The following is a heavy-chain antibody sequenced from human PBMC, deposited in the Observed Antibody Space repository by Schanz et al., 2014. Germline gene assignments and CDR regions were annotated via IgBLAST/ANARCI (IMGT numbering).Heavy chain of an antibody. CDR1: AFIFRSYS. J-gene: IGHJ4*02. CDR2: ISRSSSTI. V-gene: IGHV3-48*01. D-gene: IGHD3-10*01. Sequence: EVQLVESGGGLVQPGGSLRLSCAASAFIFRSYSMHWVRQAPGKGLEWVSYISRSSSTIYYADSVRGRFTISRDNAKNSLYLQMNSLRAEDTAVYYCARGGRDGIRASNYFDSWGQGTLVVVSS. CDR3: ARGGRDGIRASNYFDS.